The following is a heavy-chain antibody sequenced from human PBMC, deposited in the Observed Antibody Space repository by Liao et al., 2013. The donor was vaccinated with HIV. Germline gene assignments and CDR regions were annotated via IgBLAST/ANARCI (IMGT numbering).Heavy chain of an antibody. CDR2: IYGSGTT. D-gene: IGHD3-10*01. CDR3: ARDRGGDFIDGAFDV. CDR1: GGSISTGDYS. Sequence: QLLLQESGSGLVKPSQTLSLTCAVSGGSISTGDYSWSWIRQPPGKGLEWIGYIYGSGTTHYPLSLRTRVTMSVDRSKNLFSLKLSSVTAADTAVYYCARDRGGDFIDGAFDVWGQGTLVTVSS. V-gene: IGHV4-30-2*01. J-gene: IGHJ3*01.